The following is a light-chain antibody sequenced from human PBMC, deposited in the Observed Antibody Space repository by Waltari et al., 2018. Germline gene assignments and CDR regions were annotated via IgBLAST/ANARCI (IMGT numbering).Light chain of an antibody. CDR1: RGIGIS. CDR3: QKYDETPVT. V-gene: IGKV1-27*01. CDR2: AAS. Sequence: VQMTQFQSSLSASVGDRVSLTCRASRGIGISLAWYQQKPGQVPKLVIYAASTLQAGMPDRFSGSGSGTTFTLTISSLQPEDVATYFCQKYDETPVTFGGGTKVEI. J-gene: IGKJ4*02.